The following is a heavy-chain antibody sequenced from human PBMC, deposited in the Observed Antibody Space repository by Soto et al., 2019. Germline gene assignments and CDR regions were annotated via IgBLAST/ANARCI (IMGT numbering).Heavy chain of an antibody. Sequence: QVQLVQSGAEVKKPGSSVKVSCKASGGTFSSYAISWVRQAPGQGLEWMGGIIPIFGTANYAQTFQGIVTITADEAMSTAYMELSSLRSEDTAVYYCARGRGMASIPFDPWGQGTLVTFSS. CDR2: IIPIFGTA. J-gene: IGHJ5*02. CDR3: ARGRGMASIPFDP. V-gene: IGHV1-69*01. D-gene: IGHD2-8*01. CDR1: GGTFSSYA.